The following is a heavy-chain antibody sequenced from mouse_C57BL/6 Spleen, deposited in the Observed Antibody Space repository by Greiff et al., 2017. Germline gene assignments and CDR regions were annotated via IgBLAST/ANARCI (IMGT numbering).Heavy chain of an antibody. CDR1: GYTFTSYW. V-gene: IGHV1-55*01. D-gene: IGHD3-2*02. CDR3: AREVDSSGYVGYAMDY. CDR2: IYPGSGST. Sequence: QVQLQQSGAELVKPGASVKMSCKASGYTFTSYWITWVKQRPGQGLEWIGDIYPGSGSTNYNGKFKSKATLTVDTSSSTAYMKLSSLTSEDSAVYYCAREVDSSGYVGYAMDYWGQGTSVTVSS. J-gene: IGHJ4*01.